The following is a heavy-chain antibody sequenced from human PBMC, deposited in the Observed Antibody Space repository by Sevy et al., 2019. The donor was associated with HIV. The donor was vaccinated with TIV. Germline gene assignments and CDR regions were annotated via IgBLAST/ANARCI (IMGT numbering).Heavy chain of an antibody. J-gene: IGHJ3*02. CDR3: ARFCMVRGVYAFDI. Sequence: GESLKISCKGSGYSFTSYWIGWVRQMPGKGLEWMGIIYPGGSDTRYSPSFQGQVTISADKSISTAYLQWSSLKASDTDMYYCARFCMVRGVYAFDIWGQGTMVTVSS. D-gene: IGHD3-10*01. V-gene: IGHV5-51*01. CDR1: GYSFTSYW. CDR2: IYPGGSDT.